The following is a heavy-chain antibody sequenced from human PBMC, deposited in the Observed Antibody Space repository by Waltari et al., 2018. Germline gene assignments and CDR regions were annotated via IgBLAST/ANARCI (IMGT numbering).Heavy chain of an antibody. CDR1: GFTFSSYG. J-gene: IGHJ4*02. V-gene: IGHV3-33*01. CDR2: IWYDGSNK. Sequence: QVQLVESGGGVVQPGRSLRLSCAASGFTFSSYGMNWVPQAPGKGLEWVAVIWYDGSNKYYADSVKGRFTISRDNSKNTLYLQMNSLRAEDTAVYYCAREYSYGFDYWGQGTLVTVSS. CDR3: AREYSYGFDY. D-gene: IGHD5-18*01.